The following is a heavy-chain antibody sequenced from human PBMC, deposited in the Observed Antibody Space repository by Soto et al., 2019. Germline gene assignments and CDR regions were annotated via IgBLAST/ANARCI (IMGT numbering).Heavy chain of an antibody. J-gene: IGHJ4*02. CDR3: AHRLTLNSDWNDGRFDY. CDR2: IYWDDDK. V-gene: IGHV2-5*02. D-gene: IGHD1-1*01. CDR1: GFSLTTYGVG. Sequence: QITLKESGPTLMKPTQTLTLTCTFSGFSLTTYGVGVGWVRQPPGKALEWLALIYWDDDKRYSPSLKSRLTITKDTSKSHVVLTMTNMDPVDTATYYCAHRLTLNSDWNDGRFDYWGQGTLVTVSS.